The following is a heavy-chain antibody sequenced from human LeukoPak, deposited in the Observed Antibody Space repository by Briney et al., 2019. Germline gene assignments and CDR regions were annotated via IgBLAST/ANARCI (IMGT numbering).Heavy chain of an antibody. Sequence: ASVKVSCKASGYTFTGYYMHWVRQAPGQGLEWMGWINPNSGGTNYAQKFQGRVTMTRDTSISTAYMELSRLRSDDTAVYYCARDPSHITIFGARFMDVWGKGTTVTVSS. V-gene: IGHV1-2*02. CDR3: ARDPSHITIFGARFMDV. CDR1: GYTFTGYY. J-gene: IGHJ6*04. D-gene: IGHD3-3*01. CDR2: INPNSGGT.